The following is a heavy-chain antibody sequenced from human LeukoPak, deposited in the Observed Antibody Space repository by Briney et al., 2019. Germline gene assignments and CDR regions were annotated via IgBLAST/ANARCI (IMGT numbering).Heavy chain of an antibody. Sequence: SETLSLTCTVSGGSISSGGYYWSWIRQHPGKGLEWIGYIYYSGSTYYNPSLKSRVTISVDTSKNQFSLKLSSVTAADTAVYYCARGLHDYGDYVSFDIWGQGTMVTVSS. CDR1: GGSISSGGYY. V-gene: IGHV4-30-4*08. CDR3: ARGLHDYGDYVSFDI. CDR2: IYYSGST. J-gene: IGHJ3*02. D-gene: IGHD4-17*01.